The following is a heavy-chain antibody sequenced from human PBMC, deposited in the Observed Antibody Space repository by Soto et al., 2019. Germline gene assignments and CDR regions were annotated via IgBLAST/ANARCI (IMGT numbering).Heavy chain of an antibody. J-gene: IGHJ4*02. D-gene: IGHD5-12*01. CDR2: IRSKDDGGAI. CDR3: TTGIEVAAISAY. Sequence: EVQLVESGGGLVKPGGSLRLSCVASGLTFSKAWMSWVRRAPGKGLEWVGRIRSKDDGGAIDYAAPVKGSFTISRDDSQDTLYLQMNSLKTEDTAIYYCTTGIEVAAISAYWGPGTLVTVSS. V-gene: IGHV3-15*01. CDR1: GLTFSKAW.